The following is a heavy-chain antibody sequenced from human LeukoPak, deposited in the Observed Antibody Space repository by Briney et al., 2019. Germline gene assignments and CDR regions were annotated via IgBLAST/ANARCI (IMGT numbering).Heavy chain of an antibody. CDR2: ISGSGGSI. V-gene: IGHV3-23*01. D-gene: IGHD2-2*01. CDR1: GFTFSSYA. CDR3: AKFQGYCSSTSCYLDAFDI. Sequence: GVSLRLSCAASGFTFSSYAMSWVRQAPGKGLEWGSAISGSGGSIYYADSVKGRFTISRDDSKNTLYLQMNSLRAEDTAVYYCAKFQGYCSSTSCYLDAFDIWGQGTMVTVSS. J-gene: IGHJ3*02.